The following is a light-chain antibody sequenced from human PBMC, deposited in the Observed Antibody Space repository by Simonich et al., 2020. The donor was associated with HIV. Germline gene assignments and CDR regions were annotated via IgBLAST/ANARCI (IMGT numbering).Light chain of an antibody. V-gene: IGKV3-15*01. CDR1: QSVISS. Sequence: EIVMTQSPATLSVSPGERATLSCRASQSVISSLAWYQQKPGQAPRLLNYGASTRATGSPPRFSGSGSGTEFTLTISSMQSEDFAVYYCQQYNNWSYTFGQGTKLEIK. CDR2: GAS. CDR3: QQYNNWSYT. J-gene: IGKJ2*01.